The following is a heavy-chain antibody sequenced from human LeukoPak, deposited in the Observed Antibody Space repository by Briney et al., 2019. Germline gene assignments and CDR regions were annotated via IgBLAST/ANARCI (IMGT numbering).Heavy chain of an antibody. CDR3: PARLSQWLVSFYFHY. V-gene: IGHV4-39*01. Sequence: SETLSLTCTVSGGSISSSSNYWGWIRQPPGKGLEWIGSIYYNRNTYYNPSLKSRVTISVHTSKNQFSLKLRSVPAPDPAVYFCPARLSQWLVSFYFHYWGQGTLVTVSS. CDR1: GGSISSSSNY. CDR2: IYYNRNT. J-gene: IGHJ4*02. D-gene: IGHD6-19*01.